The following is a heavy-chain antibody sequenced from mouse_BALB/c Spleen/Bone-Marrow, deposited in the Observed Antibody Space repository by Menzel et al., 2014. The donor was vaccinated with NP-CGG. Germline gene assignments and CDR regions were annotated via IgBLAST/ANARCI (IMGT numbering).Heavy chain of an antibody. CDR2: ISSGGSYT. J-gene: IGHJ2*01. CDR1: GFTFSSYG. Sequence: EVNLVESGGDLVKPGGSLKLSCAASGFTFSSYGMSWVRQTPDKRLEWVATISSGGSYTYYPDSVKGRFTISRDNAKNTLYLQMSSLKSVDTAMYYCARQTYYDYDGYFDYWGQGTTLTVSS. CDR3: ARQTYYDYDGYFDY. D-gene: IGHD2-4*01. V-gene: IGHV5-6*01.